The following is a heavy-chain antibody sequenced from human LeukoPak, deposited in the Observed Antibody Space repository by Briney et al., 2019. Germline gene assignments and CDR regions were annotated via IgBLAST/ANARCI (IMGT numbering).Heavy chain of an antibody. D-gene: IGHD4-17*01. CDR1: GFTFSTYA. V-gene: IGHV3-30*04. J-gene: IGHJ4*02. Sequence: PGGSLRLSCAASGFTFSTYAIHWVRQAPGKGLEWVAAISYDGSNKYYADSVKGRFTISRDNSKNTLSLQMNSLRAEDTAVYYCVRENTVSYFDYWGQGTLVTVSS. CDR3: VRENTVSYFDY. CDR2: ISYDGSNK.